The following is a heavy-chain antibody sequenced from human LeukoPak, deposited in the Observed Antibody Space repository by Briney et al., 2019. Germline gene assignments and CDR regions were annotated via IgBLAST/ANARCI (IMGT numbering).Heavy chain of an antibody. D-gene: IGHD3-22*01. Sequence: SETLSLTCTVSGGSISSSSYYWGWIRQPPGKGLGWIGSIYYSGSTYYNPSLKSRVTISVDTSKNQFSLKLSSVTAADTAVYYCARHYYDSSKGGDFDYWGQGTLVTVSS. CDR3: ARHYYDSSKGGDFDY. V-gene: IGHV4-39*01. J-gene: IGHJ4*02. CDR2: IYYSGST. CDR1: GGSISSSSYY.